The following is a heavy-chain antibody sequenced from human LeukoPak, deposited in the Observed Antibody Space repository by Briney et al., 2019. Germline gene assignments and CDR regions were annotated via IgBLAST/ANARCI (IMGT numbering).Heavy chain of an antibody. V-gene: IGHV1-2*02. CDR1: GYTFTDYY. Sequence: ASVKVSCKASGYTFTDYYVHWVRQAPGQGLEWMGWINPNVDGANYAEKFQGRVTMTRDTSISTAYMELSRLRFGDTAVYYCVRFNWNNVGYGMDVWGQGTTVTVSS. J-gene: IGHJ6*02. CDR2: INPNVDGA. D-gene: IGHD1/OR15-1a*01. CDR3: VRFNWNNVGYGMDV.